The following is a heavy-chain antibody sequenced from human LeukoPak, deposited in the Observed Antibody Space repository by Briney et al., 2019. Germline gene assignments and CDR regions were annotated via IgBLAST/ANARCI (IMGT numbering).Heavy chain of an antibody. CDR2: ISGSGGST. J-gene: IGHJ4*02. CDR1: GFTFSSYA. D-gene: IGHD2-2*01. CDR3: AKDGKERYCSSTSCFKPDY. V-gene: IGHV3-23*01. Sequence: QPGGSLRLSCAASGFTFSSYAMSWVRQAPGKGLEWVSAISGSGGSTYYADSVKGRFTISRDNSKNTLYLQMNSLRAEDTAVYYCAKDGKERYCSSTSCFKPDYWGQGTLVAVSS.